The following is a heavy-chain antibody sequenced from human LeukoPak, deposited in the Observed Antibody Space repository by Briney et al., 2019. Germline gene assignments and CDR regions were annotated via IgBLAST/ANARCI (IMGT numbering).Heavy chain of an antibody. Sequence: GASVKVSCKDSGGTFSSYAISWVRQAPGQGLEWRGGLIPIFGTANYAQKFQGRVTITADESTSTAYMELSSLRSEDTAVYYCASSALSEYDAFDIWGQGTMLTVSS. D-gene: IGHD2/OR15-2a*01. CDR3: ASSALSEYDAFDI. V-gene: IGHV1-69*13. CDR1: GGTFSSYA. CDR2: LIPIFGTA. J-gene: IGHJ3*02.